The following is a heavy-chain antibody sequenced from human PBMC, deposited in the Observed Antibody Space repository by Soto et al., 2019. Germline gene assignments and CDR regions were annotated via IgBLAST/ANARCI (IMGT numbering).Heavy chain of an antibody. Sequence: TSETLSLTCTVSGGSISSYYWSWIRQPPGKGLEWIGYIYYSGSTNYNPSLKSRVTISVDTSKNQFSLKLSSVTAADTAVYYCAREWGRYDSSGYYRNWFDPWGQGTLVTVSS. CDR1: GGSISSYY. V-gene: IGHV4-59*01. D-gene: IGHD3-22*01. CDR3: AREWGRYDSSGYYRNWFDP. CDR2: IYYSGST. J-gene: IGHJ5*02.